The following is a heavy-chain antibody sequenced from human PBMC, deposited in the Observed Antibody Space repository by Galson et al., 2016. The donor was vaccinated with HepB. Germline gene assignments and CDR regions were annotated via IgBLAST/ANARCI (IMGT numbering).Heavy chain of an antibody. J-gene: IGHJ4*02. CDR3: ARGDRHSSSWWGFDY. CDR1: GFTFSDYY. CDR2: ISSSGSYI. Sequence: SLRLSCAASGFTFSDYYMNWIRQAPGKGLEWVSYISSSGSYIYYADSVKGRFTISRDNAKNSLYLQMDSLRAEDTAVYYCARGDRHSSSWWGFDYRGQGTLVTVSS. D-gene: IGHD6-13*01. V-gene: IGHV3-11*01.